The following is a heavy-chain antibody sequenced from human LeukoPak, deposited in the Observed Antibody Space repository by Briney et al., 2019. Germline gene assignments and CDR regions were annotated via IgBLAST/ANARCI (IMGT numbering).Heavy chain of an antibody. D-gene: IGHD3-22*01. Sequence: SETLSLTCTVSGGSISGGGYYWSWIRQHPGKGLEWIGYIYYSGSTYYNPSLKSRVTISVDTSKNQFSLKLSSVTAADTAVYYCARENAMISNYFDYWGQGTLVTVSS. V-gene: IGHV4-31*03. CDR3: ARENAMISNYFDY. CDR1: GGSISGGGYY. J-gene: IGHJ4*02. CDR2: IYYSGST.